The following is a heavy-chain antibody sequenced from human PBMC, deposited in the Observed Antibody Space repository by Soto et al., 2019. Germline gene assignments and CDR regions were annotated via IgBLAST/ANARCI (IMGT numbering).Heavy chain of an antibody. Sequence: SETLSLTCTVSGGSISSSSYYWGWIRQPPGKGLEWIGSIYYSGSTYYNPSLKSRVTISVDTSKNQFSLKRSSVTAADTAVYYCARQTVIVVVPADPYYFDYWGQGTLVTVSS. CDR1: GGSISSSSYY. CDR2: IYYSGST. CDR3: ARQTVIVVVPADPYYFDY. J-gene: IGHJ4*02. V-gene: IGHV4-39*01. D-gene: IGHD2-2*01.